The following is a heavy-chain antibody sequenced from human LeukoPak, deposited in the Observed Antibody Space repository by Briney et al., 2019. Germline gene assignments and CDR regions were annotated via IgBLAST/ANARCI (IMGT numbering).Heavy chain of an antibody. CDR2: IYYSGST. V-gene: IGHV4-39*07. CDR3: ARAEAVTSFFDY. Sequence: SETLSLTCSVSGDSISSSSYCWGWIRQPPGKGLEWIGSIYYSGSTYYNPSLKSRVTISVDTSKNQFSLKLSSVTAADTAVYYCARAEAVTSFFDYWGQGTLVTVSS. D-gene: IGHD4-23*01. CDR1: GDSISSSSYC. J-gene: IGHJ4*02.